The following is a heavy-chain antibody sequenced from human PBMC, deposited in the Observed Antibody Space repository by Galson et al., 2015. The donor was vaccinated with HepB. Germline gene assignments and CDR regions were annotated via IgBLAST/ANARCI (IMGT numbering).Heavy chain of an antibody. CDR2: IYTSGST. J-gene: IGHJ4*02. Sequence: TLSLTCTVSGGSISSGSYYWSWIRQPAGKGLEWIGRIYTSGSTNYNPSLKSRVTMSVDTSKNQFSLKLSSVTAADTAVYYCAREADIVVVPADHFDYWGQGTLVTVSS. D-gene: IGHD2-2*01. CDR3: AREADIVVVPADHFDY. V-gene: IGHV4-61*02. CDR1: GGSISSGSYY.